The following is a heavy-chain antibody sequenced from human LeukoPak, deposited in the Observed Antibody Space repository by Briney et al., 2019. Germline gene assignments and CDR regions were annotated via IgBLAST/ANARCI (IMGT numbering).Heavy chain of an antibody. J-gene: IGHJ4*02. V-gene: IGHV3-7*01. CDR3: VTDGDKWNDFES. CDR2: IDKDGNEI. Sequence: GSLRLSCAASGLSIRNFWMHWVRQAPGKGLEWVAIIDKDGNEIKYVDSVKGRFTLSRDNAKNSVYLQMNSLTTEDTALYYCVTDGDKWNDFESWGQGTLVTVSS. D-gene: IGHD1-1*01. CDR1: GLSIRNFW.